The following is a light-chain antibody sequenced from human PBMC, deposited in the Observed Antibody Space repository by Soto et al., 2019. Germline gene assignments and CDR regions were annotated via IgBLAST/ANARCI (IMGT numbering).Light chain of an antibody. CDR1: QSISSY. V-gene: IGKV1-39*01. CDR2: AAS. CDR3: QQSYTTPYT. Sequence: DIQMTQSPSSLSASVGDRVTITCRASQSISSYLNWYQQKPGKAPKLLIYAASSLHSGVPSRFSGSGSGTDFTITISSLQPEDFATYYCQQSYTTPYTFGQGTKLEIK. J-gene: IGKJ2*01.